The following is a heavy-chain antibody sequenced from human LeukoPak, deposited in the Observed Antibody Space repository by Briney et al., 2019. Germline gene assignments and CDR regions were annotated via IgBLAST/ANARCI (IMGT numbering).Heavy chain of an antibody. V-gene: IGHV4-59*08. CDR3: ARLPFYGSGSYYYYYGMDV. Sequence: SETLSLTCTVSGGSISSYYWSWIRQPPGKGLEWIGYIYYSGSTNYNPSLKSRVTISVDTSKNQFSLKLSSVTAADTAVYYCARLPFYGSGSYYYYYGMDVWGQGTTVTVSS. J-gene: IGHJ6*02. D-gene: IGHD3-10*01. CDR2: IYYSGST. CDR1: GGSISSYY.